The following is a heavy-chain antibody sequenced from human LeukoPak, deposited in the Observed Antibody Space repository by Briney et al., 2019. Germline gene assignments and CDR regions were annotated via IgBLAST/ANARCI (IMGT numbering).Heavy chain of an antibody. J-gene: IGHJ4*02. V-gene: IGHV4-34*01. CDR1: GGSISSYY. Sequence: SETLSLTCTVSGGSISSYYWSWIRQPPGKGLEWIGEINHSGSTNYNPSLKSRVTISVDTSKNQFSLKLSSVTAADTAVYYCARAKMATSTKRYYFDYWGQGTLVTVSS. D-gene: IGHD5-24*01. CDR3: ARAKMATSTKRYYFDY. CDR2: INHSGST.